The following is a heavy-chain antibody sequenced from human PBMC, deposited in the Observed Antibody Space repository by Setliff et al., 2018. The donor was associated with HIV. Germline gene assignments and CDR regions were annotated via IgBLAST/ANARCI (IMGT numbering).Heavy chain of an antibody. CDR3: AKSWSGSYFDY. Sequence: PGGSLRLSCAASGFTFSNYAMSWVRQAPGEGLEWVSAILSTGERTFYADSVKGRFTISRDNSKNTVYLQMNSLRAEDTAVYYCAKSWSGSYFDYWGQGTLVTVSS. J-gene: IGHJ4*02. CDR1: GFTFSNYA. D-gene: IGHD2-15*01. CDR2: ILSTGERT. V-gene: IGHV3-23*01.